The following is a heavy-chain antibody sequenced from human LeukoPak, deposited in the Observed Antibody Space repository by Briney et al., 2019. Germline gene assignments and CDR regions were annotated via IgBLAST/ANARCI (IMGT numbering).Heavy chain of an antibody. D-gene: IGHD4-17*01. J-gene: IGHJ4*02. CDR2: IYHSGST. CDR3: ARSDATVTHFDY. CDR1: GGSFSGYY. Sequence: PSETLSLTCAVYGGSFSGYYWSWIRQPPGKGLEWIGYIYHSGSTYYNPSLKSRVTISVDRSKNQFSLKLSSVTAADTAVYYCARSDATVTHFDYWGQGTLVTVSS. V-gene: IGHV4-34*01.